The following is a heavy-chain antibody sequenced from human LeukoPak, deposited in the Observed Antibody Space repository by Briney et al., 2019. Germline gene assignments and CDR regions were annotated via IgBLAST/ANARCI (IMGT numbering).Heavy chain of an antibody. Sequence: ASVKVSCKASGYTFTSYYMHWVRQAPGQGLEWMGIINPSGGSTSYAQKFQGRVTMTRDTSISTAYMELSRLRSDDTAVYYCAREIEEPRSGAGYCSSTSCYIGWFDPWGQGTLVTVSS. V-gene: IGHV1-46*01. CDR3: AREIEEPRSGAGYCSSTSCYIGWFDP. D-gene: IGHD2-2*02. CDR2: INPSGGST. J-gene: IGHJ5*02. CDR1: GYTFTSYY.